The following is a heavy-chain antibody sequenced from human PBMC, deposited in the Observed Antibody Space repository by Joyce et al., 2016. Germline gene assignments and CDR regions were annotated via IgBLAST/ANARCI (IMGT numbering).Heavy chain of an antibody. Sequence: EVQLVESGGGLVQPGGSLRLSCAASGFSFSGYWIHWVRQAPGKGLVWGSRINTDGSSTRFADSVKSRFTISKDNAKNTLYLQMNSLRAEDTAVYYCVRGISARPGGPNWFDPWGQGTLVTVSS. CDR3: VRGISARPGGPNWFDP. J-gene: IGHJ5*02. CDR2: INTDGSST. CDR1: GFSFSGYW. V-gene: IGHV3-74*01. D-gene: IGHD6-6*01.